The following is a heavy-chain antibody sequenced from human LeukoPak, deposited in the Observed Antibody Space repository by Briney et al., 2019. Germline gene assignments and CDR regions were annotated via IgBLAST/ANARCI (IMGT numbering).Heavy chain of an antibody. V-gene: IGHV3-23*01. D-gene: IGHD6-19*01. CDR2: ISGSGGNT. CDR3: AKDRRITMAGTVDYFDY. J-gene: IGHJ4*02. CDR1: GFTFNNYA. Sequence: GGSLRLSCAAAGFTFNNYAMSWVRQAPGKGLEWVSSISGSGGNTYYADSVKGRFTISRDNSKNTLYLQMNSLRAADTAVYYCAKDRRITMAGTVDYFDYWGQGTLVTVSS.